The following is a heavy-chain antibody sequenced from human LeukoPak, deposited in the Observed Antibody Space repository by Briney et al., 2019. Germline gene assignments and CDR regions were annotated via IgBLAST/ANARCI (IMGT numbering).Heavy chain of an antibody. CDR3: AKDSGELLRSGAFDI. J-gene: IGHJ3*02. D-gene: IGHD1-26*01. V-gene: IGHV3-7*03. CDR2: IRQDGSEK. CDR1: GFTFSSYW. Sequence: PGGSLRLSCAASGFTFSSYWMSWVRQAPGKGLEWVANIRQDGSEKYSVDSVKGRFTISRDNAKNSLYLQMNSLRAEDTALYYCAKDSGELLRSGAFDIWGQGTMVTVSS.